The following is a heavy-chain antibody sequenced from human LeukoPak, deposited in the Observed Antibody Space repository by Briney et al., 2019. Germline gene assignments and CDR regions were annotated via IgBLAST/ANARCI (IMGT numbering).Heavy chain of an antibody. CDR3: AKVGDNWDFDY. D-gene: IGHD3-16*01. Sequence: GGTLRLSCAASGFTFSGYGMSWVRQAPGKGLEWVSAISGSGGSTYYADSVKGRFTISRDNSKNTLYLQMNSLRTEDTAVYYCAKVGDNWDFDYWGQGTLVSVSS. CDR1: GFTFSGYG. V-gene: IGHV3-23*01. CDR2: ISGSGGST. J-gene: IGHJ4*02.